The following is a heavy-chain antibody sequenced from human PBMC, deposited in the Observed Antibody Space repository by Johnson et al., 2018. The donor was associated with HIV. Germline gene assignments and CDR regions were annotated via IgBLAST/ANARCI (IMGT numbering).Heavy chain of an antibody. J-gene: IGHJ3*02. CDR2: IKQDGSEK. Sequence: MMLVESGGGLVKPGGSLRLSCAASGFTFSDYYMSWIRQAPGQGLEWVANIKQDGSEKYYVDSVKGRFTIYRDNAKNSLYLQMKSLKSEDAAVYYCARAEMYEGRVGDFAFDIWGRGTMVTVSS. D-gene: IGHD3-10*01. V-gene: IGHV3-7*03. CDR3: ARAEMYEGRVGDFAFDI. CDR1: GFTFSDYY.